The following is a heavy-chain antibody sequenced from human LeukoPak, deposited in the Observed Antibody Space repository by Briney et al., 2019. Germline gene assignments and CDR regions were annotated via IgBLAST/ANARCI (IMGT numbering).Heavy chain of an antibody. V-gene: IGHV1-46*01. CDR2: INPSGGST. CDR3: ARERIDSSGYYSPQDY. D-gene: IGHD3-22*01. Sequence: ASVKVSCKASGYTFTSYYMHWVRQAPGQGLERMGIINPSGGSTSYAQKFQGRVTMTRDTSTSTVYMELSSLRSEDTAVYYCARERIDSSGYYSPQDYWGQGTLVTVSS. CDR1: GYTFTSYY. J-gene: IGHJ4*02.